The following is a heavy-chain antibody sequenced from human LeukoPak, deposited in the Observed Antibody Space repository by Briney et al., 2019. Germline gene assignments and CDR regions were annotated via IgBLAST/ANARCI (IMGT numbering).Heavy chain of an antibody. Sequence: SGPALVKPTQTLTLTCTFSGLSLSTSGMCVSWIRQPPGKALEWLARIDWDDDKYYSTSLKTRLTISKDTSKNQVALTMTNMDPLDTATYYCARIRRTTVVTAGAFDIWGQGTMVTVSS. J-gene: IGHJ3*02. CDR2: IDWDDDK. CDR3: ARIRRTTVVTAGAFDI. V-gene: IGHV2-70*11. D-gene: IGHD4-23*01. CDR1: GLSLSTSGMC.